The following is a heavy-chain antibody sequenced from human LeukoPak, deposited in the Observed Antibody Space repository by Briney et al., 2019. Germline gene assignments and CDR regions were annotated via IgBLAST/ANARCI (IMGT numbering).Heavy chain of an antibody. CDR3: ARRVWTAYYMDV. CDR2: IFYSGST. D-gene: IGHD3/OR15-3a*01. J-gene: IGHJ6*03. CDR1: GGSISTSNYY. V-gene: IGHV4-39*01. Sequence: SETLSLTCTVSGGSISTSNYYWGWIRQPPGKGLEWIGNIFYSGSTYYSPSLRSRVTISLDTSKNQFSLKLSSVTAADTAVYYCARRVWTAYYMDVWGKGTTVTISS.